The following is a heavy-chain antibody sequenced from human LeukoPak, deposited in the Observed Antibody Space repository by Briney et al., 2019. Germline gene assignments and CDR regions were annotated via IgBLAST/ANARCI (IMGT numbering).Heavy chain of an antibody. Sequence: ASVKVSCKASGYTFTSYDIHWVRQVTGQGLEWMGWINPNTGYSASAEKFQGRVTMTRDTSITTAYMELSSLRSEDTAVYYCIRGGCSGGSCKFDPWGQGTLVTVSS. CDR2: INPNTGYS. J-gene: IGHJ5*02. D-gene: IGHD2-15*01. V-gene: IGHV1-8*01. CDR3: IRGGCSGGSCKFDP. CDR1: GYTFTSYD.